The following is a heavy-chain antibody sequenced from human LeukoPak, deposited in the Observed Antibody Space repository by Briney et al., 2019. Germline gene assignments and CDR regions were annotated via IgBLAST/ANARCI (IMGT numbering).Heavy chain of an antibody. CDR3: ARMYSSSSAFDY. CDR1: GGSISGYY. CDR2: IYTSGST. Sequence: PSETLSLTCTVSGGSISGYYWSRIRQPPGQGLEWVGYIYTSGSTNYNPSLKSRVTISVDTSKNQFSLKLSFVTAADTAVYYCARMYSSSSAFDYWGQGTLVTVSS. V-gene: IGHV4-4*09. D-gene: IGHD6-6*01. J-gene: IGHJ4*02.